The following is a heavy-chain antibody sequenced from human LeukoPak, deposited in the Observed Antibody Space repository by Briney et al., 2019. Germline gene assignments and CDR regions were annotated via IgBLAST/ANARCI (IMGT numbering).Heavy chain of an antibody. Sequence: GASVKVSCKAPGYTFTSYDINWVRQATGQGLEWMGWMNPNSGNTGYAQKFQGRVTMTRNTSISTAYMELSSLRSEDTAVYYCARGDIRITFGGVIEPNWFDPWGQGTLVTVSS. V-gene: IGHV1-8*01. CDR2: MNPNSGNT. CDR1: GYTFTSYD. CDR3: ARGDIRITFGGVIEPNWFDP. J-gene: IGHJ5*02. D-gene: IGHD3-16*02.